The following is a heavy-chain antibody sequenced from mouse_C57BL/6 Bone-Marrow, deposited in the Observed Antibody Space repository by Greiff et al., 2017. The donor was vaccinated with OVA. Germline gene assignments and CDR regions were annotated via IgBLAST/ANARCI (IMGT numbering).Heavy chain of an antibody. J-gene: IGHJ2*01. CDR1: GFTFSDYY. Sequence: EVKLVESEGGLVQPGRSMKLSCTASGFTFSDYYMAWVRQVPEKGLEWVANINYDGSSTYYLDSLKSRFIISRDNAKNILYLQMSSLKSEDTATYYCARGPLTVAYYFDYWGQGTTLTVSS. D-gene: IGHD1-1*01. CDR2: INYDGSST. V-gene: IGHV5-16*01. CDR3: ARGPLTVAYYFDY.